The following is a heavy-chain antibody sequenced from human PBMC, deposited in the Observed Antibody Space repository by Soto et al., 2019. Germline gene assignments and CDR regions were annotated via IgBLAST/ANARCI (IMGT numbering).Heavy chain of an antibody. J-gene: IGHJ6*01. CDR1: GIPVSSNY. Sequence: EVQLVESGGGLVQPGGSLRLSCVASGIPVSSNYMTWVRQAPGKGLEWVSVLHSGGDTYYANSVKGRFTISRHDSTNTLFPQTNSLTAEDTAVYYCARDGPYYYASRMDVWGQGTTVTVSS. CDR3: ARDGPYYYASRMDV. V-gene: IGHV3-53*04. CDR2: LHSGGDT. D-gene: IGHD3-10*01.